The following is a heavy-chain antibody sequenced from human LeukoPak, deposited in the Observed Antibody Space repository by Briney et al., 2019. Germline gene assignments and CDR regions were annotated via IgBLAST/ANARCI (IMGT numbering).Heavy chain of an antibody. CDR1: GYTFTSYG. D-gene: IGHD4-17*01. J-gene: IGHJ3*02. V-gene: IGHV1-18*01. Sequence: ASVKVSCKASGYTFTSYGVSWVRQAPGQGLEWMGWISAYNGNTNYAQKLQGRVTMTTDTSTSTAYMKLRSLRSDDTAVYYCARVRDDYGDYLDAFDIWGQGTMVTVSS. CDR2: ISAYNGNT. CDR3: ARVRDDYGDYLDAFDI.